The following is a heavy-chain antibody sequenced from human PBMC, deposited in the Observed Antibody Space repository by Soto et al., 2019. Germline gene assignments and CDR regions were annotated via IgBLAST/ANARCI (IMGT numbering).Heavy chain of an antibody. CDR2: MYSGGET. CDR1: GFTVSNNY. D-gene: IGHD3-10*01. V-gene: IGHV3-66*01. J-gene: IGHJ6*04. CDR3: ARDPGVNWA. Sequence: EVQLVESGGGLVQPGGSLRLSCVASGFTVSNNYMTWVRQAPGKGLEWVSNMYSGGETFYTDSVKGRFTISRDSSTNTLYLQMDNVRAEDTAVYFCARDPGVNWAWGKGTTVNVPS.